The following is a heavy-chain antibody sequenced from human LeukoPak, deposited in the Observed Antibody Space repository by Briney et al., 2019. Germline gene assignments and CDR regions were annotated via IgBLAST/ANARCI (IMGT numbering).Heavy chain of an antibody. CDR3: ARDAGSGWYIYFDY. J-gene: IGHJ4*02. V-gene: IGHV3-33*01. CDR2: IWYDGSNK. CDR1: GFTFSSYG. D-gene: IGHD6-19*01. Sequence: PGRCLRLACAAHGFTFSSYGIESVRQARGKGLGWVAVIWYDGSNKYYADSVKGRITNSRDNSKNTLYLQMNSLRAEDTAVYYCARDAGSGWYIYFDYWGQGTLVTVSS.